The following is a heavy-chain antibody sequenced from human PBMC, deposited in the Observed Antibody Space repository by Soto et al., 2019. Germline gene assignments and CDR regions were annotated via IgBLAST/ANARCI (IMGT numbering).Heavy chain of an antibody. V-gene: IGHV3-23*01. CDR3: ARVPGSIDPFDY. D-gene: IGHD3-16*02. CDR1: GFTFSSSA. J-gene: IGHJ4*02. CDR2: MSPRGDT. Sequence: EVQLLESGGGLVQPGGSLRLSCAASGFTFSSSAMGWVRQAPGKGLDWVSSMSPRGDTFYADSVKGRFTISRDNSKNTLFLQLNSLRAEDTAVYYCARVPGSIDPFDYWGQGTLVTVSS.